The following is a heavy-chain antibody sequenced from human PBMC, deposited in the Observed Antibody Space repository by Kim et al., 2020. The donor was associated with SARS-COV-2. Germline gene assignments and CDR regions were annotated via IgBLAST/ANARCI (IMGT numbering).Heavy chain of an antibody. CDR1: GGSISGTSYY. V-gene: IGHV4-31*03. D-gene: IGHD3-10*01. CDR3: ARDHRRRHDTMVRGVEYYCYGMDV. J-gene: IGHJ6*02. CDR2: ISYSGST. Sequence: SETLTLTCTVSGGSISGTSYYWTWIRQNPGKGLEWNGYISYSGSTYYNPSLKSRINISLDTSKKQFSLNLSSVTAADTAVYYCARDHRRRHDTMVRGVEYYCYGMDVWGQGTTLTVS.